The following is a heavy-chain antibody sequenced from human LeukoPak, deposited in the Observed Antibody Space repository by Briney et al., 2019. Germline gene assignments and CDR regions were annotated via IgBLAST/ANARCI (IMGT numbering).Heavy chain of an antibody. J-gene: IGHJ6*02. D-gene: IGHD3-10*01. Sequence: SETLSLTCTVSGGSISSYYWSWIRQPAGKGLEWIGRIYTSGSTNYNPSLKSRVTMSVDTSKDQFSLKLSSVTAADTAVYYCARSHYYGSGSRWYYYGMDVWGQGTTVTVSS. CDR3: ARSHYYGSGSRWYYYGMDV. V-gene: IGHV4-4*07. CDR1: GGSISSYY. CDR2: IYTSGST.